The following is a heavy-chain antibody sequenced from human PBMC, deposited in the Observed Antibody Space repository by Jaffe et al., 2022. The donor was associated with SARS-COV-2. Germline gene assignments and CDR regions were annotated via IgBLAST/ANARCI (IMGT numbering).Heavy chain of an antibody. D-gene: IGHD2-15*01. J-gene: IGHJ4*02. CDR3: AKGDRYLVVAATPVDW. CDR2: ISGSGGST. CDR1: GFTFSSYA. V-gene: IGHV3-23*01. Sequence: EVQLLESGGGLVQPGGSLRLSCAASGFTFSSYAMSWVRQAPGKGLEWVSAISGSGGSTYYADSVKGRFTISRDNSKNTLYLQMNSLRAEDTAVYYCAKGDRYLVVAATPVDWWGQGTLVTVSS.